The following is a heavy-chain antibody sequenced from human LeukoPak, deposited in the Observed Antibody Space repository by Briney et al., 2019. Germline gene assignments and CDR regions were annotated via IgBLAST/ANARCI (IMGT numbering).Heavy chain of an antibody. CDR2: IYHSGST. Sequence: SETLSLTCTVSGYSISSGYYRGWIRQPPGKGLEWIGSIYHSGSTYYNPSLKSRVTISVDTSKNQFSLKPSSVTAADTAVYYCARVNGYNLIDYWGQGTLVTVSS. CDR3: ARVNGYNLIDY. J-gene: IGHJ4*02. CDR1: GYSISSGYY. V-gene: IGHV4-38-2*02. D-gene: IGHD5-24*01.